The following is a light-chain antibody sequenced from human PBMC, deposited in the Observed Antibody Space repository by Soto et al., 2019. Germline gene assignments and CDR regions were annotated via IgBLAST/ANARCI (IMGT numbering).Light chain of an antibody. CDR1: SSDVGGYNY. Sequence: QSALTQPPSASGSPGQSVTISCTGTSSDVGGYNYVSWYQQHPGKAPKLMIYEVSKRPSGVPDRFSGSKSGNTASLTGSGLQDEDEADYYCSSYAGSNNLVFGGGTKVTVL. V-gene: IGLV2-8*01. CDR2: EVS. J-gene: IGLJ2*01. CDR3: SSYAGSNNLV.